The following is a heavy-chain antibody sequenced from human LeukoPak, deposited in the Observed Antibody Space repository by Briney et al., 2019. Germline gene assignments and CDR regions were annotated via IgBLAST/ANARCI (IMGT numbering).Heavy chain of an antibody. CDR3: ARDVANWFDP. CDR2: IYCSGST. V-gene: IGHV4-59*01. Sequence: SETLSLTCTVSGGSISSYYWSWIRQPPGKGLEWIGYIYCSGSTNYNPSLKSRVTISVDTSKNQFSLKLSSVTAADTAVYYCARDVANWFDPWGQGTLVTVSS. J-gene: IGHJ5*02. CDR1: GGSISSYY.